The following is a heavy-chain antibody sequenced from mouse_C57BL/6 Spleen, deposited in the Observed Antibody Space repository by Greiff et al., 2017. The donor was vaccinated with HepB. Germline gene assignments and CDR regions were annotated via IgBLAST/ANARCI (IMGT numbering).Heavy chain of an antibody. V-gene: IGHV5-6*01. CDR3: ARGGAFDY. CDR2: ISSGGSYT. Sequence: EVKLVESGGDLVKPGGSLKLSCAASGFTFSSYGMSWVRQTPDKRLEWVATISSGGSYTYYPDSVKGRFTISRDNAKNTLYLQMSSLKSEDTAMYYCARGGAFDYWGQGTTLTVSS. J-gene: IGHJ2*01. CDR1: GFTFSSYG.